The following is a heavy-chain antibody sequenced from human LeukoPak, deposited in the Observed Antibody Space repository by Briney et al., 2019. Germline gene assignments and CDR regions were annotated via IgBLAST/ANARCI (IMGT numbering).Heavy chain of an antibody. CDR3: ARDSKMVRGAFDY. CDR2: MWSYGSDK. Sequence: GGSLRLSCAASGFTFSSYGIHWVRQAPGKGLEWVALMWSYGSDKFYADSVKGRFTISRDNDKNTLYLQMNSLRAEDSAIYYCARDSKMVRGAFDYWGQGTLVTVSS. J-gene: IGHJ4*02. D-gene: IGHD3-10*01. V-gene: IGHV3-33*01. CDR1: GFTFSSYG.